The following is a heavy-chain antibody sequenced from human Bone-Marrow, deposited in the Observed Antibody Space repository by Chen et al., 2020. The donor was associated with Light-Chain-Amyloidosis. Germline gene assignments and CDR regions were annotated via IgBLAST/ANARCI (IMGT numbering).Heavy chain of an antibody. J-gene: IGHJ4*02. CDR1: GFTFTSYG. CDR3: ARKPTGEPTEY. Sequence: QIQLVQSGPEVKNPGASVKVSCKTSGFTFTSYGFIWVRQAPGQGLEWMGWISANNGDTYYTRKFQSRVTMTTDTSTRTAYMELRSLRSDDTAVFYCARKPTGEPTEYWGQGTLVTVSS. D-gene: IGHD3-10*01. CDR2: ISANNGDT. V-gene: IGHV1-18*01.